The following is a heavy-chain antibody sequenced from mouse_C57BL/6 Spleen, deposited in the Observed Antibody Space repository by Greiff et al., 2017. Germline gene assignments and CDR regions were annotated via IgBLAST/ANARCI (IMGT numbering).Heavy chain of an antibody. D-gene: IGHD2-10*01. CDR2: ILPGSGST. Sequence: VQLQQSGAELMKPGASVKLSCKATGYTFTGYWIEWVKQRPGHGLEWIGEILPGSGSTNYNEKFKGKATFTADKSSNTAYMQRSSLTTEDSAIYYCARSRLLTWFAYWGQGTLVTVSS. CDR3: ARSRLLTWFAY. CDR1: GYTFTGYW. V-gene: IGHV1-9*01. J-gene: IGHJ3*01.